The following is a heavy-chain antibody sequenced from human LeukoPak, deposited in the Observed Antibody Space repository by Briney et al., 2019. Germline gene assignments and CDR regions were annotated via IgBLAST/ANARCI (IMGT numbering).Heavy chain of an antibody. V-gene: IGHV3-13*01. CDR2: IDTAGDR. CDR3: ARRFGIAVAGPFDY. J-gene: IGHJ4*02. CDR1: GFTFRNYD. D-gene: IGHD6-19*01. Sequence: GGSLRLSCATSGFTFRNYDMHWVRQASGKGLEWVSAIDTAGDRSYPVSVKGRFTISRENAKSSLYLQMNNLRAGDTAVYYCARRFGIAVAGPFDYWGQGTLVTVSS.